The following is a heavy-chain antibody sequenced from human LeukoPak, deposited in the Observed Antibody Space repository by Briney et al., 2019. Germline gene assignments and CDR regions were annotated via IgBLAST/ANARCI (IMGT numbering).Heavy chain of an antibody. J-gene: IGHJ4*02. D-gene: IGHD2/OR15-2a*01. CDR1: GFTFSSYA. CDR2: FSETNSGT. CDR3: AKVVRAGNSMFDF. V-gene: IGHV3-23*01. Sequence: GGSLRLSCAASGFTFSSYAMSWVRQAPGKGLEWVSGFSETNSGTYYADSVKGRFTISRDNSRNTLYLQMNSLGAEDTAEYFCAKVVRAGNSMFDFWGQGTLVTVSS.